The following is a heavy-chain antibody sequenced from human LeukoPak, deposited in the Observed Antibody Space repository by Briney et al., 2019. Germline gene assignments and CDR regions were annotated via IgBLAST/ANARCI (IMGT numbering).Heavy chain of an antibody. CDR1: GGSFSGYY. Sequence: ETLSLTCAVYGGSFSGYYMSWVRQAPGKGLEWVSVIYSGGNTYYADSVEGRFTISRDNSKNTLYLQMKSLRAEDTAVYYCARDLHPRLAGFFDYWGQGTLVTVSS. V-gene: IGHV3-53*01. D-gene: IGHD3-3*02. CDR2: IYSGGNT. J-gene: IGHJ4*02. CDR3: ARDLHPRLAGFFDY.